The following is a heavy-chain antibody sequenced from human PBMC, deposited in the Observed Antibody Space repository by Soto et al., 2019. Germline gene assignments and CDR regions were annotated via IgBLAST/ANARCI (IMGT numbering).Heavy chain of an antibody. D-gene: IGHD6-6*01. CDR3: AILVAIAARRGGKAFDI. J-gene: IGHJ3*02. CDR2: INAGNGNT. CDR1: GYTFTNYA. Sequence: GASVKVSCKASGYTFTNYAMHWVRQAPGQRLEWMGWINAGNGNTKYSQKFQGRVTITRDTSASTAYMELSSLSFEDTAVYYCAILVAIAARRGGKAFDIWG. V-gene: IGHV1-3*01.